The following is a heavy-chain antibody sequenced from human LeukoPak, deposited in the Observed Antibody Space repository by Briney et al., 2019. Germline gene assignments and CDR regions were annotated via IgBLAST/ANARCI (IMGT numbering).Heavy chain of an antibody. CDR1: GFTFSSYA. V-gene: IGHV3-30-3*01. J-gene: IGHJ4*02. CDR2: SSSDETYK. Sequence: GGSLRLSCAASGFTFSSYAMHWVRQAPGKGLEWVSVSSSDETYKFYADSVRGRFTISRDNSKNRLYLQMSDLRAEDTAVYFCARSVSGVWLFDYWGRGTLVTVSS. D-gene: IGHD5/OR15-5a*01. CDR3: ARSVSGVWLFDY.